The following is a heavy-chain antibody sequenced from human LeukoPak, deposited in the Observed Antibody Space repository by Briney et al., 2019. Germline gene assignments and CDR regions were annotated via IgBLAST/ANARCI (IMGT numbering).Heavy chain of an antibody. D-gene: IGHD3-9*01. CDR1: GGTFSSYA. CDR3: ARGYYDILTGYISRVDYYYMDV. V-gene: IGHV1-69*05. Sequence: ASVKVSCKASGGTFSSYAISWVRQAPGQGLEWMGGIIPIFGTANYAQKFQGRVTITTDESTSTAYMELSSLRSEDTAVYYCARGYYDILTGYISRVDYYYMDVWGKGTTVTVSS. CDR2: IIPIFGTA. J-gene: IGHJ6*03.